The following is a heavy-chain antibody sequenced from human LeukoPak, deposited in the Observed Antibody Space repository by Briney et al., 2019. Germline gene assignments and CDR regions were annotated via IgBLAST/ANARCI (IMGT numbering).Heavy chain of an antibody. CDR3: ARGTNYYDSSGYYDY. D-gene: IGHD3-22*01. J-gene: IGHJ4*02. V-gene: IGHV3-11*05. Sequence: GGSLRLSCAASGFTFSNYAMNWIRQAPGKGLEWVSYISSSSSYTNYADSVKGRFTISRDNAKNSLYLQMNSLRAEDTAVYYCARGTNYYDSSGYYDYWGQGTLVTVSS. CDR1: GFTFSNYA. CDR2: ISSSSSYT.